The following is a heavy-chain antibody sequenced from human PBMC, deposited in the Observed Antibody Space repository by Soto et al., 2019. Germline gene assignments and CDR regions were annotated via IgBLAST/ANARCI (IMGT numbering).Heavy chain of an antibody. CDR3: AYGRLSYYFDY. CDR1: RERFFNLA. Sequence: HGGCIDTASAASRERFFNLAMSGFPQSPGKGLEWVSAISGTGSRTWYADSVKGRFTISRDNSKNTLYLQMNSLRPEDTAVYYCAYGRLSYYFDYWGQGTLVTVSS. D-gene: IGHD1-26*01. V-gene: IGHV3-23*01. J-gene: IGHJ4*02. CDR2: ISGTGSRT.